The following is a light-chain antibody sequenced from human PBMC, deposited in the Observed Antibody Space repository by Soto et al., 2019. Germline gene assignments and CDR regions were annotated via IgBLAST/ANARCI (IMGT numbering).Light chain of an antibody. CDR2: EVS. V-gene: IGLV2-23*02. CDR1: SSDVGSYNL. Sequence: QSALTQPASVSGSPGQSITISCTGTSSDVGSYNLVSWYQQHPGKAPKLIIYEVSNRPSGVSNRFSGSKSDNTASLTISGLQAEDGADYYCFSYARSTIFDYVFGTGTKLTVL. J-gene: IGLJ1*01. CDR3: FSYARSTIFDYV.